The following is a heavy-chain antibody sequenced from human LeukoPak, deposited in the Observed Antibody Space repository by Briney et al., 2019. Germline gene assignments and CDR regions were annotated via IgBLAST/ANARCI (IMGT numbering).Heavy chain of an antibody. CDR2: MNPNRGNT. CDR1: GYSFTSYD. J-gene: IGHJ6*03. CDR3: ARGIYDLYYYYMDV. V-gene: IGHV1-8*01. Sequence: ASVKVSCKASGYSFTSYDINWVRQATGQGLEWMGWMNPNRGNTGYAQQFEGRVTITRNTSISTAYMELSSLRSEDTAVYYCARGIYDLYYYYMDVWGKGTTVTVSS. D-gene: IGHD3-3*01.